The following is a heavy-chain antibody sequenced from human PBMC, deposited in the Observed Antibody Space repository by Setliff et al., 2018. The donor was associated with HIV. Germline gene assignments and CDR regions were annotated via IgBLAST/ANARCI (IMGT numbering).Heavy chain of an antibody. D-gene: IGHD3-10*01. J-gene: IGHJ4*02. CDR3: ARDHTSGSLDF. V-gene: IGHV4-4*02. Sequence: PSETLSLTCAVSGGSISSDNWWAWVRQPLGKGLEWIGEIYHSGSTNYNPSLKSRVTISVDTSKNQFSLKMSSVTAADTAVYYCARDHTSGSLDFWGQGTLVTVSS. CDR1: GGSISSDNW. CDR2: IYHSGST.